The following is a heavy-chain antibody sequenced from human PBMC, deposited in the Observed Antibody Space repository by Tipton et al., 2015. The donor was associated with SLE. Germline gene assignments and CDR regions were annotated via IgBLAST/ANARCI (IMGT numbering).Heavy chain of an antibody. CDR1: GGSISSYY. D-gene: IGHD3-22*01. J-gene: IGHJ5*02. V-gene: IGHV4-4*08. CDR3: AREPYYYDSSGYYVSWFDP. Sequence: GLVKPSDTLSLTCTVSGGSISSYYWSWIRQPPGKGLEWIGYIYTSGSTNYNPSLKSRVTISVDTSKNQFSLKLSSVTAADTAVYYCAREPYYYDSSGYYVSWFDPWGQGTLVTVSS. CDR2: IYTSGST.